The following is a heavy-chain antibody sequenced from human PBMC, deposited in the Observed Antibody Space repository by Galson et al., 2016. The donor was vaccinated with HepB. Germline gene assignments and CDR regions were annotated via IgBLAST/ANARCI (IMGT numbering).Heavy chain of an antibody. CDR1: GSSVSSGDYY. J-gene: IGHJ4*02. D-gene: IGHD3-3*01. V-gene: IGHV4-30-4*01. Sequence: TLSLTCNVSGSSVSSGDYYWNWIRQPPGKGLEWIGYIYFGGTAYYTPSLQSRVTISADTSKNQSSLNVNSVTAADTAVYYCASYRDDFGMMVSNWGQGILVAVSS. CDR2: IYFGGTA. CDR3: ASYRDDFGMMVSN.